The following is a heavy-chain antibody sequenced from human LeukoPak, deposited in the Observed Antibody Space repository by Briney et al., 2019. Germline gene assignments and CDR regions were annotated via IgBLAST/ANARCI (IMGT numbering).Heavy chain of an antibody. CDR2: INPNTGDT. V-gene: IGHV1-2*02. Sequence: ASVKVSCKASGYTFTGYFMIWLRQAPGQGLEWTAWINPNTGDTRYLQKFQGRVTVTRDTSISTVYMELNNLRFDDTAVYYCARGRSISNVNDPPVDYWGQGTLVSVSS. CDR3: ARGRSISNVNDPPVDY. D-gene: IGHD2/OR15-2a*01. CDR1: GYTFTGYF. J-gene: IGHJ4*02.